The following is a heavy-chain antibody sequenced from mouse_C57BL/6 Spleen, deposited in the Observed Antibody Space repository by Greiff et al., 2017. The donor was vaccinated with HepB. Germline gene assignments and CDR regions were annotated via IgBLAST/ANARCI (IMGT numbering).Heavy chain of an antibody. D-gene: IGHD2-3*01. CDR3: ARSGYDGYYAPFDY. CDR2: IYPGDGDT. Sequence: VQLQQSGPELVKPGASVKISCKASGYAFSSSWMNWVKQRPGKGLEWIGRIYPGDGDTNYNGKFKGKATLTADKSSSTAYMQLSSLTSEDSAVYLCARSGYDGYYAPFDYWGQGTTLTVSS. J-gene: IGHJ2*01. V-gene: IGHV1-82*01. CDR1: GYAFSSSW.